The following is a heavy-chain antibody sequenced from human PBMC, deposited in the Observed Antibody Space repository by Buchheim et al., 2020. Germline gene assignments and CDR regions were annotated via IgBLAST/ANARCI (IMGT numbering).Heavy chain of an antibody. CDR2: INSDGSST. D-gene: IGHD6-13*01. J-gene: IGHJ6*02. Sequence: EVQLVESEGGLVQPGGSLRLSCAASGFTFSSYWMHWVRQAPGKGLVWVSRINSDGSSTSYADSVKGRFTISRDNAKNTLYLQMNSLRAEDTAVYYCARVGSRRQLVAYYYYGMDVWGQGTT. V-gene: IGHV3-74*02. CDR1: GFTFSSYW. CDR3: ARVGSRRQLVAYYYYGMDV.